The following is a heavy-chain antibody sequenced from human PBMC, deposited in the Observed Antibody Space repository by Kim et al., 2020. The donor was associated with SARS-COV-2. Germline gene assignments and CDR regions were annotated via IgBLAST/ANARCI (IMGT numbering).Heavy chain of an antibody. D-gene: IGHD3-9*01. CDR1: GYSISSGYY. V-gene: IGHV4-38-2*02. CDR3: ARGGGEDYDILTGYPLAGWFDP. Sequence: SETLSLTCTVSGYSISSGYYWGWIRQPPGKGLEWIGSIYHSGSTYYNPSLKSRVTISVDTSKNQFSLKLSSVTAADTAVYYCARGGGEDYDILTGYPLAGWFDPWGKGTLVTVSS. J-gene: IGHJ5*02. CDR2: IYHSGST.